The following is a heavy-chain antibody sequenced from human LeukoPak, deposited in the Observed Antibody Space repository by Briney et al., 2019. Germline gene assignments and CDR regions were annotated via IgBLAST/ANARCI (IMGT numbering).Heavy chain of an antibody. CDR1: GFTFNDYY. J-gene: IGHJ4*02. V-gene: IGHV3-11*06. CDR2: ISSSSSYT. Sequence: GSLRLSCAASGFTFNDYYMRWIRQAPGEGLEWVSYISSSSSYTNYADSVKGRFTISRDNAKNSLYLQMNSLRAEDTAVYYCARPIAAAGYTLDYWGQGTLVTVSS. D-gene: IGHD6-13*01. CDR3: ARPIAAAGYTLDY.